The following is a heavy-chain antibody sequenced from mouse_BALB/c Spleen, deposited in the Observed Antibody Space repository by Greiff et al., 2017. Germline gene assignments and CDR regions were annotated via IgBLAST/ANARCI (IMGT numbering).Heavy chain of an antibody. V-gene: IGHV5-15*02. Sequence: EVKLMESGGGLVQPGGSLKLSCAASGFTFSDYGMAWVRQAPGKGPEWVAFISNLAYSIYYADTVTGRFTISRENAKNTLYLEMSSLRSEDTAMYYCARGGGYGSSYSWFAYWGQGTLVTVSA. J-gene: IGHJ3*01. CDR1: GFTFSDYG. CDR2: ISNLAYSI. CDR3: ARGGGYGSSYSWFAY. D-gene: IGHD1-1*01.